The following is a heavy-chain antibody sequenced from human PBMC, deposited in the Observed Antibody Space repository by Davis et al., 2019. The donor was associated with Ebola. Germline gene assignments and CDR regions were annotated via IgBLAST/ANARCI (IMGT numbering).Heavy chain of an antibody. D-gene: IGHD2-15*01. Sequence: GGSLRLSCAASGFTFSSYSMNWVRQAPGKGLEWVSSISSSSSYIYYANPVKGRFTISRDNYKNSLYLKMNSLRDEDTAVYYCARGSGVVVVAAREHYYYGMDVWGQGTTVTVSS. CDR2: ISSSSSYI. V-gene: IGHV3-21*01. CDR1: GFTFSSYS. CDR3: ARGSGVVVVAAREHYYYGMDV. J-gene: IGHJ6*02.